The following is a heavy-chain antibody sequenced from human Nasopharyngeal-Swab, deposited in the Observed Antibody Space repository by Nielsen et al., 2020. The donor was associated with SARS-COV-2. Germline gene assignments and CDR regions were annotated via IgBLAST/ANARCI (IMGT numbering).Heavy chain of an antibody. V-gene: IGHV4-39*01. J-gene: IGHJ4*01. CDR2: IYYSGIT. Sequence: SETLSLTCTVSGASISSSNYYWGWIRQPPGKGLEWIGTIYYSGITYFNPSLKSRVTMSVDTSKHQFSLNLSSVTAADTALYYCARHSSGWSFDYWDHGTLVTVSS. D-gene: IGHD6-19*01. CDR3: ARHSSGWSFDY. CDR1: GASISSSNYY.